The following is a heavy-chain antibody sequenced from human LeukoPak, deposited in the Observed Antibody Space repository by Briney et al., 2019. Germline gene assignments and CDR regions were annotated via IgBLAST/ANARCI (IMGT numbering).Heavy chain of an antibody. CDR1: GFTFDNYH. CDR2: VNADGGNT. CDR3: TKRVKYGGTWDHFAD. D-gene: IGHD1-26*01. Sequence: PGGSLRLSCAASGFTFDNYHVSWVRQAPGKGLEWVSTVNADGGNTYYADSVKGRFTISRDNSKSTLILQMNSLRVEDTALYYCTKRVKYGGTWDHFADWGQGTLVTVSS. V-gene: IGHV3-23*01. J-gene: IGHJ4*02.